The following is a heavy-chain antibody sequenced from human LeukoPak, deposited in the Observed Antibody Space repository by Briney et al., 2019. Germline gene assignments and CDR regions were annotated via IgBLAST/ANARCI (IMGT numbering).Heavy chain of an antibody. D-gene: IGHD3-9*01. CDR3: ARADCSASTCYLRRSWFDP. CDR2: ISPKSDFI. V-gene: IGHV3-21*01. CDR1: GFSINSYD. Sequence: GESLKISCTASGFSINSYDMNWVRQAPGKGLEWVSSISPKSDFIYYSDSVRGRFTISRDNAENSLYLQMNSLRAEDTAVYYCARADCSASTCYLRRSWFDPWGQGTLVTVSS. J-gene: IGHJ5*02.